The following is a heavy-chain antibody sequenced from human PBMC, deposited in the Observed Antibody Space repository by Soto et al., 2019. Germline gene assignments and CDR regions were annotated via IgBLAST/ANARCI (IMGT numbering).Heavy chain of an antibody. CDR2: ISYDGSNK. V-gene: IGHV3-30-3*01. CDR1: GFTFSSSA. J-gene: IGHJ4*02. D-gene: IGHD2-2*01. Sequence: PGGSLRLSCAASGFTFSSSAMHWVRQAPGKGLEWVAVISYDGSNKYYADSVKGRFTISRDNSKNTLYLQMNSLRAEDTAVYYCARDRRLGYCSSTSCSPPFFDYWGQGTLVTVSS. CDR3: ARDRRLGYCSSTSCSPPFFDY.